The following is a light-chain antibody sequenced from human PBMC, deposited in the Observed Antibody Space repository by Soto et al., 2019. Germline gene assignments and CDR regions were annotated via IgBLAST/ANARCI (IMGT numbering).Light chain of an antibody. Sequence: DIQMTQSTSTLSASVGDRVTITCRASQSISSRLAWYQQKPGKAPKVLIYAASSLESGVPSRFSGSGSGTEFTRTITSLQHDDFATYYCQQYNTYWTFGQGTKVEIK. CDR1: QSISSR. V-gene: IGKV1-5*01. CDR2: AAS. J-gene: IGKJ1*01. CDR3: QQYNTYWT.